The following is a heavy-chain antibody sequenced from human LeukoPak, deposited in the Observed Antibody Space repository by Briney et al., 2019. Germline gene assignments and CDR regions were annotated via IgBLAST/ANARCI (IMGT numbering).Heavy chain of an antibody. CDR2: IWYDGINE. CDR1: GFTFSDYG. J-gene: IGHJ6*03. V-gene: IGHV3-33*01. Sequence: PGRSLRLSCAASGFTFSDYGMHWVRQAPGKGLEWVAVIWYDGINEYYADSVKGRFTISRDNSKNTLYLQMNSLRAEDTAVYYCARDATSKYYYYMDVWGKGTTVTVSS. CDR3: ARDATSKYYYYMDV.